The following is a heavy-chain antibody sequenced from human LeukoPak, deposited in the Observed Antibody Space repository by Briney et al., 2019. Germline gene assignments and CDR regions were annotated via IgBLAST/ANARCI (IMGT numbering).Heavy chain of an antibody. V-gene: IGHV4-61*01. CDR2: IYYSGST. CDR3: ARSGRAYCTSTSCYEEFDY. J-gene: IGHJ4*02. D-gene: IGHD2-2*01. Sequence: SETLSLTCTVSGGSVSSGSYYWSWIRQPPGKGLEWIGYIYYSGSTNYNPSLKSRVTISVDTSKNQFSLKLSSVTAADTAVFYCARSGRAYCTSTSCYEEFDYWGQGTLVTVSS. CDR1: GGSVSSGSYY.